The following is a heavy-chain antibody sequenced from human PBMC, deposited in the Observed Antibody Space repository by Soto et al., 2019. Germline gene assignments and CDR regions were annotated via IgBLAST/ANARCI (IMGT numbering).Heavy chain of an antibody. V-gene: IGHV4-59*08. CDR3: ARQGFGPLHGLADV. CDR1: GGSISSYY. CDR2: VHHSWGS. J-gene: IGHJ6*02. Sequence: QVQLQESGPGLVTPSETLSLSCTVSGGSISSYYWSWIRQPPGKRMEWIGYVHHSWGSSYNPSLQSRVAISLDTSKSQFSLNLTSVTATGTAVYYCARQGFGPLHGLADVWGQGTTVTVSS. D-gene: IGHD3-10*01.